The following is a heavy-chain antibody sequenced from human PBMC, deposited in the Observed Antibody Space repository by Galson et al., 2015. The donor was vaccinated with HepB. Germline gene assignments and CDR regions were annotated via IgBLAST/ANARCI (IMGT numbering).Heavy chain of an antibody. Sequence: LRLSCAASGFTFGDYAMSWVRQAPGKGLEWVGFIRSKAYGGTTEYAASVKGRFTISRDDSKSIAYLQMNSLKTEDTAVYYCTLIYGDYVDYWGQGTLVTVSS. CDR3: TLIYGDYVDY. J-gene: IGHJ4*02. D-gene: IGHD4-17*01. CDR2: IRSKAYGGTT. CDR1: GFTFGDYA. V-gene: IGHV3-49*04.